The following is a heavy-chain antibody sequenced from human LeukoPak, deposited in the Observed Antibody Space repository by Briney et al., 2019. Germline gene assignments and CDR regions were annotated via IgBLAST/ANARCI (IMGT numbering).Heavy chain of an antibody. Sequence: ASVKVSCKASGYIFTAYGIIWVRQAPGQGLEWMGWISAYNGNTNYAQKLQGRVTMATDTSTSTAYMELRSLRSDDTAVYYCARDLKRGYSSGRYSWGTGSSNDYWGQGTLVTVSS. J-gene: IGHJ4*02. CDR2: ISAYNGNT. CDR3: ARDLKRGYSSGRYSWGTGSSNDY. V-gene: IGHV1-18*01. D-gene: IGHD6-19*01. CDR1: GYIFTAYG.